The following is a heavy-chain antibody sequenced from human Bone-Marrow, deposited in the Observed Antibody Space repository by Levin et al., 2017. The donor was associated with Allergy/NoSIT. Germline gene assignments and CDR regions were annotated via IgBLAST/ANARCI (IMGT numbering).Heavy chain of an antibody. CDR1: GGSISSYY. Sequence: GSLRLSCTVSGGSISSYYWSWIRQPPGKGLEWIGYIYYSGSTNYNPSLKSRVTISVDTSKNQFSLKLSSVTAADTAVYYCARETLTMVQGRHYYYMDVWGKGTTVTVSS. V-gene: IGHV4-59*01. CDR2: IYYSGST. CDR3: ARETLTMVQGRHYYYMDV. D-gene: IGHD3-10*01. J-gene: IGHJ6*03.